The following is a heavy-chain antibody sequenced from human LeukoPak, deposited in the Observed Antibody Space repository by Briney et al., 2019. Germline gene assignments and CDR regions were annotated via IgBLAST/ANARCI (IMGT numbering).Heavy chain of an antibody. CDR2: MNPNSGNT. J-gene: IGHJ4*02. CDR1: GYTFTSYD. Sequence: ASVKVSCKASGYTFTSYDINWVRQATGQGLEWMGWMNPNSGNTGYAQKFQGRVTMTRNTSISTAYMELSSLRSEDTAVYYCARAPANYGIDDYWGQGTLVTVSS. CDR3: ARAPANYGIDDY. D-gene: IGHD3-16*01. V-gene: IGHV1-8*01.